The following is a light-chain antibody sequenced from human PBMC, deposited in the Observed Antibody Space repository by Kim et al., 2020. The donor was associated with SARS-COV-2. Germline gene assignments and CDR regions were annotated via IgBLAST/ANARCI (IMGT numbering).Light chain of an antibody. Sequence: ATINCKSSQSVLYSSTNNNYLAWYQQKPGQPPKLLIYWASTRESGVPERFSGSGSGTAFTLTISSLQAEDVAVYYCQQYYSAPLTFGPGTKVDIK. J-gene: IGKJ3*01. V-gene: IGKV4-1*01. CDR2: WAS. CDR1: QSVLYSSTNNNY. CDR3: QQYYSAPLT.